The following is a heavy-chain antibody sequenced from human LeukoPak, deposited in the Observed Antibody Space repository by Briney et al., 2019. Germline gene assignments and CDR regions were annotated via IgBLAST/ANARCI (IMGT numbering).Heavy chain of an antibody. CDR3: ATDVYSSSSVDWFDP. CDR1: GFTFSDYY. Sequence: PGGSLRLSCAASGFTFSDYYMSWIRQAPGQGLEWVSYISSSSSYTNYADSVKGRFTISRDNAKNSLYLQMNSLRAEDTAVYYCATDVYSSSSVDWFDPWGQGTLVTVSS. D-gene: IGHD6-6*01. V-gene: IGHV3-11*06. J-gene: IGHJ5*02. CDR2: ISSSSSYT.